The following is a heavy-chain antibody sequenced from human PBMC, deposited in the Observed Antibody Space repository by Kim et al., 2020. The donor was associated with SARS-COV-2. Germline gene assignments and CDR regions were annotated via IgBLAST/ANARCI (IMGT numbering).Heavy chain of an antibody. CDR3: VKYGGAARPYYYYGMDV. J-gene: IGHJ6*02. V-gene: IGHV3-64D*06. D-gene: IGHD6-6*01. Sequence: KGRFTISRDNSKNTLYLQMSSLRAEDTAVYYCVKYGGAARPYYYYGMDVWGQGTTVTVSS.